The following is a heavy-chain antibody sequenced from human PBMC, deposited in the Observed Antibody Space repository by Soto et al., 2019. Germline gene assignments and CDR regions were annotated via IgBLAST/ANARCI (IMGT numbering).Heavy chain of an antibody. CDR3: AKDLARYDFWSGYLTYFDY. J-gene: IGHJ4*02. CDR1: GFTFRSYA. V-gene: IGHV3-23*01. D-gene: IGHD3-3*01. Sequence: GGSLRLSCAASGFTFRSYAMSWVRQAPGKGLKGVSAISGSGGSTYYADSVKGRFTISRDNSKNTLYLQMNSLRAEDTAVYYCAKDLARYDFWSGYLTYFDYWGQGTLVTVSS. CDR2: ISGSGGST.